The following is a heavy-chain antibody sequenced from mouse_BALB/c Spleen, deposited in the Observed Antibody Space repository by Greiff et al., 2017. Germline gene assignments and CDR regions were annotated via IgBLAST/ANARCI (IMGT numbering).Heavy chain of an antibody. J-gene: IGHJ2*01. CDR1: GFTFSSYA. D-gene: IGHD4-1*01. Sequence: EVKLMESGGGLVKPGGSLKLSCAASGFTFSSYAMSWVRQTPEKRLEWVATISSGGSYTYYPDSVKGRFTISRDNAKNTLYLQMSSLRSEDTAMYYCARQVTGSFDYWGQGTTLTVSS. CDR3: ARQVTGSFDY. V-gene: IGHV5-9-3*01. CDR2: ISSGGSYT.